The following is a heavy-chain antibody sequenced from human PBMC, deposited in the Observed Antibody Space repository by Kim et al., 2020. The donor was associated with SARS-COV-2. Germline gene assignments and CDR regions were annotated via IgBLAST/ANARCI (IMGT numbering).Heavy chain of an antibody. V-gene: IGHV3-7*01. Sequence: GGSLRLSCVASGFAFSAYWMTWVRQAPGKGLEWVATTKPSESDEFYVDSVKGRFTISRDSAKNSLYLQMNSLRVEDPAVYSCARDVKGGASGWHVHYWG. CDR3: ARDVKGGASGWHVHY. D-gene: IGHD2-21*01. CDR2: TKPSESDE. CDR1: GFAFSAYW. J-gene: IGHJ4*01.